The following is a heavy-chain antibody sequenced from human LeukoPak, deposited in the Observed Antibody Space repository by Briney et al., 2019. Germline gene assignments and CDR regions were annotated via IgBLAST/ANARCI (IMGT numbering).Heavy chain of an antibody. CDR3: ARTIGCSSTSCYSQNWFDP. J-gene: IGHJ5*02. D-gene: IGHD2-2*01. CDR2: MNPKSGNT. CDR1: GYTFTSYD. Sequence: ASVKVSCKASGYTFTSYDINWMRQATGQGLEWMGWMNPKSGNTGYAQKFQGRVTMTRNTSISTAYMELSSLRSEDTAVYYCARTIGCSSTSCYSQNWFDPWGQGTLVTVSS. V-gene: IGHV1-8*01.